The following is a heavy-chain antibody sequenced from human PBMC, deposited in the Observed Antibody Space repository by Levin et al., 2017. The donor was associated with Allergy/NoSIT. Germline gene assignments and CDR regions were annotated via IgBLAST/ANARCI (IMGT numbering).Heavy chain of an antibody. CDR1: GFSLSTSGVG. J-gene: IGHJ4*02. D-gene: IGHD3-3*01. CDR2: IYWDDDK. CDR3: AHRLSSPARFSYFDY. Sequence: SGPTLVKPTQTLTLTCTFSGFSLSTSGVGVGWIRQPPGKALQWLALIYWDDDKRYSPSLKSRLTITKGTSRNQVVLTMTNMDPVDTATYYCAHRLSSPARFSYFDYWGQGTLVIVSS. V-gene: IGHV2-5*02.